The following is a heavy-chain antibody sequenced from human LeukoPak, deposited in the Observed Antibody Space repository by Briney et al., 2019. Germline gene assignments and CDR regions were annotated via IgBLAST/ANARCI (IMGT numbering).Heavy chain of an antibody. V-gene: IGHV1-69*06. CDR2: IIPIFGTA. J-gene: IGHJ4*02. CDR3: ARGTSTFYYYDSSGYMVY. D-gene: IGHD3-22*01. Sequence: GASVKVSCKASGGTFSSYAVSWVRQAPGQGLEWMGGIIPIFGTANYAQNFQGRVTITADSSTSTAYMELSSLRSDDTAVYYCARGTSTFYYYDSSGYMVYWGQGTLVTVSS. CDR1: GGTFSSYA.